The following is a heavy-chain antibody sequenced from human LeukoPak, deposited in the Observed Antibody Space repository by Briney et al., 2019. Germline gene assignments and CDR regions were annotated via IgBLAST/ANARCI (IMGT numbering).Heavy chain of an antibody. Sequence: ASVKVSCKASGYTFTSYGISWVRQAPGQGLEWMGWISAYNGNTNYAQKLQGRVTMTTDTSTSTAYMELRSLRSDDTAVYYCARVLYYYGSGGAFDIWGQGTMVTVSS. CDR1: GYTFTSYG. V-gene: IGHV1-18*01. CDR3: ARVLYYYGSGGAFDI. CDR2: ISAYNGNT. J-gene: IGHJ3*02. D-gene: IGHD3-10*01.